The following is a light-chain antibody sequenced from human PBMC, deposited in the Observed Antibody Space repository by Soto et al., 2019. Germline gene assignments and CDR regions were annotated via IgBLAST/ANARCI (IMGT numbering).Light chain of an antibody. CDR1: SSDVGSYNL. CDR3: CSYAGSSTFVV. V-gene: IGLV2-23*02. Sequence: QSALTQPASVSGSPGQSITIYCTGTSSDVGSYNLVSWYQQHPGKGPKLMIYEDNKRPSGVSNRFSGSKSGNTASLTISGLQAEDEADYYCCSYAGSSTFVVFGGGTKLTVL. J-gene: IGLJ2*01. CDR2: EDN.